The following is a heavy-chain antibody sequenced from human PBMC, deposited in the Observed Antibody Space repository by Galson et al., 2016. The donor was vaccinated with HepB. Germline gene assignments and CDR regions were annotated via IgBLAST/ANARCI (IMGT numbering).Heavy chain of an antibody. Sequence: SVKVSCKASGYTFTTYGISWVRQAPGQGLEWMGWISGYNGNTNYAQKLQGRVTMTTDTSTSPAYMELRNLRSDDTAVYYCARDPDCSSVSCTNVMDVWGRGTTVTVSS. CDR2: ISGYNGNT. J-gene: IGHJ6*02. D-gene: IGHD2-2*01. CDR1: GYTFTTYG. V-gene: IGHV1-18*01. CDR3: ARDPDCSSVSCTNVMDV.